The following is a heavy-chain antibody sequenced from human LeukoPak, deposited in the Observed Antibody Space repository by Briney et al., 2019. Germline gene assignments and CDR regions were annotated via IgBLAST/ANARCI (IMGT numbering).Heavy chain of an antibody. Sequence: AGGSLRLSCAASGFTFSSYGMHWVRQAPGKGLEWMAVIWYDGSNRYYADSVKGRFTISRDNSKNTLYLQMNSLRAEDTAVYYCARDRGLWFGELFEEDGMDVWGQGTTVTVSS. CDR1: GFTFSSYG. CDR3: ARDRGLWFGELFEEDGMDV. D-gene: IGHD3-10*01. CDR2: IWYDGSNR. J-gene: IGHJ6*02. V-gene: IGHV3-33*08.